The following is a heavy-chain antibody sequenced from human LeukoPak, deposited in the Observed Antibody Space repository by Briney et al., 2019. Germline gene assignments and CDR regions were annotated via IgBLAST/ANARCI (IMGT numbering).Heavy chain of an antibody. J-gene: IGHJ4*02. CDR3: ARSRPDSSGYYTFDY. V-gene: IGHV4-59*08. D-gene: IGHD3-22*01. CDR2: IYYSGST. CDR1: GGSISSYY. Sequence: SETLSLTCTVSGGSISSYYWSWIRQPPGKGLEWIGYIYYSGSTNYNPSLKSRVTISVDTSKNQFSLKLSSVTAADTAVYYCARSRPDSSGYYTFDYRGQGTLVTISS.